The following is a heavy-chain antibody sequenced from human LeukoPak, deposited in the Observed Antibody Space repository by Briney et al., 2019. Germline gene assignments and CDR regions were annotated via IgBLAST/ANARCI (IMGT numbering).Heavy chain of an antibody. CDR3: ARAPSNTMVRGVITSISLDP. CDR2: INPNSGGT. J-gene: IGHJ5*02. D-gene: IGHD3-10*01. CDR1: GYTFTGYY. Sequence: ASVKVSCKASGYTFTGYYMHWVRQAPGQGLEWMGWINPNSGGTNYAQKFQGRVTMTRDTSISTAYMELSRLRSDDTAVYYCARAPSNTMVRGVITSISLDPWGQETLVTVSS. V-gene: IGHV1-2*02.